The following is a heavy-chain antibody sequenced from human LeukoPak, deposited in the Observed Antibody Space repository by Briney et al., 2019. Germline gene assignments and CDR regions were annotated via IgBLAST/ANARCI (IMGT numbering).Heavy chain of an antibody. CDR2: IYYSGET. CDR1: GGSISSGRYY. CDR3: ARTNSVFYYFDY. J-gene: IGHJ4*02. D-gene: IGHD1/OR15-1a*01. V-gene: IGHV4-39*01. Sequence: SETLSLTCTVSGGSISSGRYYWGWLRQPPGKVLEWIGSIYYSGETNYNPPLKSRLTISVDTSKNQFSLKLSSVTAADTAMYYCARTNSVFYYFDYWGQGTLVTVSS.